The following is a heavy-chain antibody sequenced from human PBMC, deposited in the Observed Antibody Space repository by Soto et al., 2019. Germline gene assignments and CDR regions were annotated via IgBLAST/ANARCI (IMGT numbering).Heavy chain of an antibody. CDR2: IYYSGST. Sequence: SETLSLTCTVSGGSISSGGYYWSWIRQHPGKGLEWIGYIYYSGSTYYNPSLKSRVTISVDTSKNQFSLKLSSVTAADTAVYYCARVRWFGESNPKYGMDVWGQGTTVTVSS. V-gene: IGHV4-31*03. CDR3: ARVRWFGESNPKYGMDV. D-gene: IGHD3-10*01. J-gene: IGHJ6*02. CDR1: GGSISSGGYY.